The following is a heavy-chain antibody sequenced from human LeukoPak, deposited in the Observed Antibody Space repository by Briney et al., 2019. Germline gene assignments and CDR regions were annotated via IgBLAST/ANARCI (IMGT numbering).Heavy chain of an antibody. Sequence: SVKVSCKASGGTFGSYAISWVRQAPGQGLEWMGGIIPIFGTANYAQKFQGRVTITADESTSTAYMELSSLRSEDTAVYYCARGPVTIFGVVTLTRFYGMDVWGQGTTVTVSS. CDR1: GGTFGSYA. D-gene: IGHD3-3*01. V-gene: IGHV1-69*13. J-gene: IGHJ6*02. CDR2: IIPIFGTA. CDR3: ARGPVTIFGVVTLTRFYGMDV.